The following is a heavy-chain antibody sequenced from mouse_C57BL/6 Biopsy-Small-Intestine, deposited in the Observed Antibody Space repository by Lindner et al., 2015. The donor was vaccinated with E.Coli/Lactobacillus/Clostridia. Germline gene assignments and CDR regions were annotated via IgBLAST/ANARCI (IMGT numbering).Heavy chain of an antibody. CDR3: ARWNYYGSSHYYAMDY. D-gene: IGHD1-1*01. J-gene: IGHJ4*01. CDR1: GYTFTEYT. Sequence: VQLQESGAELVKPGASVKLSCKASGYTFTEYTIHWVKQRSGQGLEWIGWFYPGSGSIKYNEKFKGKATLTADKSSSTAYMQLSSLTSEDSAVYFCARWNYYGSSHYYAMDYWGQGTSVTVSS. CDR2: FYPGSGSI. V-gene: IGHV1-62-2*01.